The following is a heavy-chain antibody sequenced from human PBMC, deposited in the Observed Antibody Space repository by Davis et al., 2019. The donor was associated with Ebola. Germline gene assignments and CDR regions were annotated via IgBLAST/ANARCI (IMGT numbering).Heavy chain of an antibody. Sequence: GESLKISCAASGFTFSSYGMHWVRQAPGKGLEWVAFIRYDGSNKYYADSVKGRFTISRDNSKNTLYLQMNSLRAEDTAVYYCARVGYRYDILTGYYEYFDYWGQGTLVTVSS. D-gene: IGHD3-9*01. CDR1: GFTFSSYG. J-gene: IGHJ4*02. V-gene: IGHV3-30*02. CDR3: ARVGYRYDILTGYYEYFDY. CDR2: IRYDGSNK.